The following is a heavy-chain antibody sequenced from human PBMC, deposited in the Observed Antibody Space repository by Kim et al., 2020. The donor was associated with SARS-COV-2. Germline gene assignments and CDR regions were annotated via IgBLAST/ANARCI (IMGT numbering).Heavy chain of an antibody. J-gene: IGHJ4*02. CDR2: IYPGNSDI. V-gene: IGHV5-51*01. Sequence: GESLKISCQASGYSFTSYWLGWARQMPGKGLAWMGIIYPGNSDIRYTPSFQGRVTISADTSITTAYLQWSSLQASDTATYYCARLGRAVPGSVQHIWDQGTLVTVSS. CDR1: GYSFTSYW. D-gene: IGHD6-19*01. CDR3: ARLGRAVPGSVQHI.